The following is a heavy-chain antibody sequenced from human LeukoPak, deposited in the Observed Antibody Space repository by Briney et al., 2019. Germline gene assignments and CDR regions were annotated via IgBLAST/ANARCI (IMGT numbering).Heavy chain of an antibody. Sequence: GTSLRLSCVGSGLNFNTYALHWVRQAPGKELEWVAVISYDGSAKYLADSVTGRFTISRDNAKNSLYLQMNSLRAEDTAVYYCARVRELWYGDYWGQGTLVTVSS. CDR1: GLNFNTYA. CDR2: ISYDGSAK. D-gene: IGHD5-18*01. J-gene: IGHJ4*02. V-gene: IGHV3-30-3*01. CDR3: ARVRELWYGDY.